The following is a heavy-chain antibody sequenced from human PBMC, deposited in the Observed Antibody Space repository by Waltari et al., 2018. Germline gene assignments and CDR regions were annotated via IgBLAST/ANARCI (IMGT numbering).Heavy chain of an antibody. CDR3: ARGWFYQGFDP. Sequence: QVQLQESGPGLVKPSETLSLTCTVSGGSISGYYWSWIRQPAGKGLEWIGRIYTSGITNYNPSLTSRVTLSVDTSKNQFSLKLSSVTAADTAVYYCARGWFYQGFDPWGQGTLVTVSS. J-gene: IGHJ5*02. D-gene: IGHD2-15*01. CDR2: IYTSGIT. CDR1: GGSISGYY. V-gene: IGHV4-4*07.